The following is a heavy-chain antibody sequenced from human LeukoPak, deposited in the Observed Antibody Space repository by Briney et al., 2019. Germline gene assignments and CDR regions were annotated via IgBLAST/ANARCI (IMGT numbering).Heavy chain of an antibody. CDR2: INPNSGGT. V-gene: IGHV1-2*02. CDR1: GYTFTGYY. J-gene: IGHJ4*02. CDR3: ARDGQDIVVVTAIGYFDY. Sequence: ASVKVSCKASGYTFTGYYMHWVRQAPGQGLEWMGWINPNSGGTNYAQKFQGRVTMTRDTSTSTAYMELSRLRSDDTAVYYCARDGQDIVVVTAIGYFDYWGQGTLVTVSS. D-gene: IGHD2-21*02.